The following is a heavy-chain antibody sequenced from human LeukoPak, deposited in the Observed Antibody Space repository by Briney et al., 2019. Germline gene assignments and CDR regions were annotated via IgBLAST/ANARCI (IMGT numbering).Heavy chain of an antibody. D-gene: IGHD3-22*01. CDR1: GYIFSNYY. Sequence: GASVKVSCKASGYIFSNYYMHWVRQAPGQGLEWMGIINPSGGTTTYAQKFQGRVTMTSDSSTSTVHMELISLRSEDTAVYYCARSSAYYSDFDSWGQGTLVTVPS. CDR2: INPSGGTT. J-gene: IGHJ4*02. CDR3: ARSSAYYSDFDS. V-gene: IGHV1-46*01.